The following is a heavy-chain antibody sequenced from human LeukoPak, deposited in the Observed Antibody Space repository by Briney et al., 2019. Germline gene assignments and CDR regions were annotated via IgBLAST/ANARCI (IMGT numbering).Heavy chain of an antibody. V-gene: IGHV1-2*02. CDR2: INPNSGGT. CDR1: GYTYTGYY. Sequence: ASVKVSCKASGYTYTGYYMHWVRQAPGQGLEWMGWINPNSGGTNYAQKFQGRVTMTRDTSISTAYMELSRLRPDDTAVYYCARGGNDYVWGSYRYSIDYWGQGTLVTVSS. CDR3: ARGGNDYVWGSYRYSIDY. J-gene: IGHJ4*02. D-gene: IGHD3-16*02.